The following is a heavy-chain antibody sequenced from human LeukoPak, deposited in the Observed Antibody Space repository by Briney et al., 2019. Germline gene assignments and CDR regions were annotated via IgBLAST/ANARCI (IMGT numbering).Heavy chain of an antibody. Sequence: PSETLSLTCTVSGGATSSYYWSWIRQPPGKGLEWIGHIYSTGSTNYNPSLKSRVTISIDTSKNQFSLKLTSVTAADTAMYYCARPSSGLDWYFDLWGRGTLVAVSS. J-gene: IGHJ2*01. D-gene: IGHD3-10*01. CDR1: GGATSSYY. CDR3: ARPSSGLDWYFDL. V-gene: IGHV4-4*09. CDR2: IYSTGST.